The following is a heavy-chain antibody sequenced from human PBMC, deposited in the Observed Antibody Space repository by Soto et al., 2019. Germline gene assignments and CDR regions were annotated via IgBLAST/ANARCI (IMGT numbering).Heavy chain of an antibody. J-gene: IGHJ4*02. Sequence: VQLVQSGAEVKKPGAPVKVSCKASGYTFTSYGITWVRQAPGQGFEMMGWISAYNGNTNYAQKLKGRVTMTTDTSTGRVYMKLRSLRSDDSAVYYCARDPGYGDYEIDSWAKRTLVTVSS. CDR1: GYTFTSYG. V-gene: IGHV1-18*01. CDR3: ARDPGYGDYEIDS. CDR2: ISAYNGNT. D-gene: IGHD4-17*01.